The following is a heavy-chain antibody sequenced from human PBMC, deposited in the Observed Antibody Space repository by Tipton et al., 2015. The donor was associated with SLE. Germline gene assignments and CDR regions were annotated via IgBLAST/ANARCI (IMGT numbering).Heavy chain of an antibody. Sequence: LRLSCTVSGGSISSYYWSWIRQPAGKGLEWIGRIYTSGSTNYNPSLKSRVTMSVDTSKNQFSLKLRSVTAADTAVYYCARESDYYDSSGDYYYYGMDVWGQGTTVTVSS. D-gene: IGHD3-22*01. CDR3: ARESDYYDSSGDYYYYGMDV. J-gene: IGHJ6*02. CDR2: IYTSGST. CDR1: GGSISSYY. V-gene: IGHV4-4*07.